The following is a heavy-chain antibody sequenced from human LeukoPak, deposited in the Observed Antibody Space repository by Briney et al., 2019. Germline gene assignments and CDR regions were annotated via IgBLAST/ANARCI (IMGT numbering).Heavy chain of an antibody. CDR1: GFTFSSYE. CDR2: ISSSGSTI. CDR3: ARGGAYSGYVFDAFDI. J-gene: IGHJ3*02. V-gene: IGHV3-48*03. D-gene: IGHD5-12*01. Sequence: GGSLRLSCAASGFTFSSYEMNWVRQAPGKGLEWVSYISSSGSTIYYADSVKGRFTISRDNAKNSLYLQMNSLRAEDTAVYYCARGGAYSGYVFDAFDIWGQGTVVTVSS.